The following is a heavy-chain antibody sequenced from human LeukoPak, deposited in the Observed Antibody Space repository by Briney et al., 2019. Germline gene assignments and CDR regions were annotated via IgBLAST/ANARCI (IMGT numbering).Heavy chain of an antibody. CDR3: ARESNWNYDY. Sequence: PGGSLRLSGAASGFTFNDYGLHWVRQAPGKGLEWVTLIWYDGSNKYYADSVKGRFTVSRDNSKNTLFLQMNSLRAEDTAVYYCARESNWNYDYWGQGTLVTVSS. CDR1: GFTFNDYG. D-gene: IGHD1-1*01. V-gene: IGHV3-33*01. J-gene: IGHJ4*02. CDR2: IWYDGSNK.